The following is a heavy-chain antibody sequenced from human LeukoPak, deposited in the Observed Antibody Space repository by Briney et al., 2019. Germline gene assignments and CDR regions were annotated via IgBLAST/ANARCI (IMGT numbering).Heavy chain of an antibody. Sequence: SETLSLTCTISGGSVSDYYWSWIRQSPGKGLEWIGYIYHTGSTSYSPSLKSRVTISADTSQNQFSLKLSSVTAADTAVYYCARGKAWGPQWEGSQVYYYYYYYMDVWGKGTTVTVSS. J-gene: IGHJ6*03. CDR3: ARGKAWGPQWEGSQVYYYYYYYMDV. D-gene: IGHD1-26*01. CDR2: IYHTGST. V-gene: IGHV4-59*02. CDR1: GGSVSDYY.